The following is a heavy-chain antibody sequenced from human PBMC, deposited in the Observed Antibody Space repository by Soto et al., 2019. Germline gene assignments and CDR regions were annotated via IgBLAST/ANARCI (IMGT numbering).Heavy chain of an antibody. CDR1: GFTFSSYA. J-gene: IGHJ6*03. Sequence: GGSLRLSCAASGFTFSSYAMSWVRQAPGKGLEWVSAISGSGGSTYYADSVKGRFTISRDNSKNTLYLQMNSLRAEDTAVYYCAKAGVVPAANYYYYYMDVWGKGTTVTVSS. CDR2: ISGSGGST. D-gene: IGHD2-2*01. CDR3: AKAGVVPAANYYYYYMDV. V-gene: IGHV3-23*01.